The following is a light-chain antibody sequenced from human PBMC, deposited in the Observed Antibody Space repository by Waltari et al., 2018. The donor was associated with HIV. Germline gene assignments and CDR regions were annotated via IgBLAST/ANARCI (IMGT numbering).Light chain of an antibody. V-gene: IGLV2-18*02. Sequence: QSALTQPPSVSGSPGQSVTISCTGTSSDVGNYNRVSWYQQPPGSAPNLMIYEVSSRPSGVPRRFSGSKSANTASLTISGLQAEDEADYYCSSYTSSNTFVVFGGGTKLTVL. CDR3: SSYTSSNTFVV. CDR2: EVS. CDR1: SSDVGNYNR. J-gene: IGLJ2*01.